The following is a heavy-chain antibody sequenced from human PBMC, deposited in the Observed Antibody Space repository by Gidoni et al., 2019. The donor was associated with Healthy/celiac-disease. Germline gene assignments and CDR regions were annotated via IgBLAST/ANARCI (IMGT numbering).Heavy chain of an antibody. D-gene: IGHD4-17*01. CDR2: IYYSGST. J-gene: IGHJ4*02. CDR1: GGSIRRGGYY. Sequence: QVQLQESVPGLVKPSQTLSLTCTVSGGSIRRGGYYWSWIRQHPGKGLGWIGYIYYSGSTYYNPSLKSRVTISVDTSKNQFSLKLSSVTAADTAVYYCARVWFIYGDYNDYWGQGTLVTVSS. V-gene: IGHV4-31*03. CDR3: ARVWFIYGDYNDY.